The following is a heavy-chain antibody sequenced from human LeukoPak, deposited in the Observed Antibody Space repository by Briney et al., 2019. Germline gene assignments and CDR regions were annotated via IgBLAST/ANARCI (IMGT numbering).Heavy chain of an antibody. J-gene: IGHJ4*02. Sequence: GGSLRLSCAASGFTVNSNYMNWVRQAPGKGLEWVSIIYSGGTTYCADSLKGRFTISRDNSKNTVYLQMNSLRAEDTAVYYCARAGGSIKPFDYWGQGTLVTVSS. CDR2: IYSGGTT. CDR1: GFTVNSNY. CDR3: ARAGGSIKPFDY. V-gene: IGHV3-53*01. D-gene: IGHD2-2*01.